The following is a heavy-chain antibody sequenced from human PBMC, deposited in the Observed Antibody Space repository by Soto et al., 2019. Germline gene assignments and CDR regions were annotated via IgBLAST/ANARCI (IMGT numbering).Heavy chain of an antibody. J-gene: IGHJ6*03. CDR2: IRSKPNNYAT. CDR3: SRQASDFWSGKPQYYMDV. V-gene: IGHV3-73*01. CDR1: GFTFSGSA. D-gene: IGHD3-3*01. Sequence: EVQLVESGVGLVQPGGSLKLSCAASGFTFSGSAMHWVRQASGKGLEWVGRIRSKPNNYATAYGASVKGRFTISRDDSKNTAYLQMNSLNTEDTAVYYCSRQASDFWSGKPQYYMDVWGKGTTVTVSS.